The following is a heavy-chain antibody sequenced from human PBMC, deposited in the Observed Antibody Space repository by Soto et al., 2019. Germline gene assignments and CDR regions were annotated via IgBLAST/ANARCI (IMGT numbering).Heavy chain of an antibody. CDR1: GFTFSSYA. CDR3: AKDVAVGAVGDY. V-gene: IGHV3-23*01. Sequence: EVQLLESGGGLVQPGGSLRLSCAASGFTFSSYAMSWVRQAPGKGLEWVSAISGSGGSTYYADSVKGRFTISRDNSKTTLDLQMNSLRSEDTAVYFWAKDVAVGAVGDYWGQGTLVTVSS. D-gene: IGHD1-26*01. CDR2: ISGSGGST. J-gene: IGHJ4*02.